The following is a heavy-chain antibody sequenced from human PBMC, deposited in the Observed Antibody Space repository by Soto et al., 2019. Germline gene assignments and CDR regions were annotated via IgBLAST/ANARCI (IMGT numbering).Heavy chain of an antibody. D-gene: IGHD3-10*01. V-gene: IGHV4-59*01. J-gene: IGHJ4*02. CDR1: SGSISSYY. CDR2: AYYSGTT. Sequence: QVQLLQSGPRLVKPSETLSLTCTVASGSISSYYWSWLRQPPGKGLEWIGYAYYSGTTNYNSSLKSRVSISLDTSKNQFSLTLNSATAADTAVYYCARTPFYYFGPGTHLYSFDFWDQGALVTVSS. CDR3: ARTPFYYFGPGTHLYSFDF.